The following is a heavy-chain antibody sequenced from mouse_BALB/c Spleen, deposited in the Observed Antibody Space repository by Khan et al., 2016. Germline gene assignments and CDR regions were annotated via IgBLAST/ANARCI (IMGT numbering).Heavy chain of an antibody. CDR2: INTHSGVP. D-gene: IGHD3-2*01. J-gene: IGHJ2*01. CDR1: GYTFTTAG. V-gene: IGHV9-4*02. CDR3: ARSDSSGFDY. Sequence: QIQLVQSGPELRTPGETVRISCKASGYTFTTAGMQWVQKMPGKGLKWIGWINTHSGVPKYAEDFKGRFAFSAETSASTAYLQISNLKNEDTATYFCARSDSSGFDYWGQGTTLTVSS.